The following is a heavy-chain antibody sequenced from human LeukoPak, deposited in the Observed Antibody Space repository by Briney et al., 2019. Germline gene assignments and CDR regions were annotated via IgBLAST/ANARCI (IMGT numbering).Heavy chain of an antibody. CDR3: AKVGWVGATIREDC. CDR2: ISGSGYNT. CDR1: GFTFSSYA. J-gene: IGHJ4*02. V-gene: IGHV3-23*01. D-gene: IGHD1-26*01. Sequence: GGSLRLSCAASGFTFSSYAMSWVRQAPGKGLEWVSSISGSGYNTYYADSVKGRFTFSRDNSKNTLYLQMNSLRAEDTAVYYCAKVGWVGATIREDCWGQGTLVTVSS.